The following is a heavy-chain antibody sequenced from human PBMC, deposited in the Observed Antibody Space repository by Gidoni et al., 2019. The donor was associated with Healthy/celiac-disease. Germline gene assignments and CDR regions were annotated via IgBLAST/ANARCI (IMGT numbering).Heavy chain of an antibody. V-gene: IGHV4-30-4*01. D-gene: IGHD4-17*01. CDR1: GGSTRSGDYY. J-gene: IGHJ5*02. CDR3: ARARGFDYGDANYWFDP. Sequence: QVQLQESGPGLVKPSQTLSLTCTVSGGSTRSGDYYWSWIRQPPGKGLEWIGYIYYSGSTYYNPSLKSRVTISVDTSKNQFSLKLSSVTAADTAVYYCARARGFDYGDANYWFDPWGQGTLVTVSS. CDR2: IYYSGST.